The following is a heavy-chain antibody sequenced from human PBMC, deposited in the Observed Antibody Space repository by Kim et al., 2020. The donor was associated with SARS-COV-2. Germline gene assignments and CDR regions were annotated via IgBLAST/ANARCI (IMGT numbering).Heavy chain of an antibody. V-gene: IGHV3-30*04. CDR3: ARAPVKGATLQWLVLGY. CDR1: GFTFSSYA. CDR2: ISYDGSNK. D-gene: IGHD6-19*01. Sequence: GGSLRLSCAASGFTFSSYAMHWVRQAPGKGLEWVAVISYDGSNKYYADSVKGRLTISRDNSKNTLYLQMNSLRAEDTAVYYCARAPVKGATLQWLVLGYWGQGTLVTVSS. J-gene: IGHJ4*02.